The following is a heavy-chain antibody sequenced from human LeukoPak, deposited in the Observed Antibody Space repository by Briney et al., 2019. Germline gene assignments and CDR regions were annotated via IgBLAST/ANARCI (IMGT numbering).Heavy chain of an antibody. Sequence: PSETLSLTCTVSGGSISSYYWSWTRQPPGKGREWIGYIYYSGSTNYNPSLKSRVTISVDTSKNQFSLKLSSVTAADTAVHYCARLTYSSGWYKVDAFDIWGQGTMVTVSS. D-gene: IGHD6-19*01. CDR3: ARLTYSSGWYKVDAFDI. CDR2: IYYSGST. CDR1: GGSISSYY. J-gene: IGHJ3*02. V-gene: IGHV4-59*01.